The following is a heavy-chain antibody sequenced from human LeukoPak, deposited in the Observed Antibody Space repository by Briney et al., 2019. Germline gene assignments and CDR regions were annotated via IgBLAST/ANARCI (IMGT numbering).Heavy chain of an antibody. CDR3: AGDDYGSSQFDY. CDR1: GYSFTSYW. D-gene: IGHD4-17*01. V-gene: IGHV5-10-1*01. CDR2: IDPSDSYT. Sequence: GESLQISCKGFGYSFTSYWISWVGQMPGKGLEWMGRIDPSDSYTDYSPSLQGHVTISADKSISTAYLQWSSLKASDTAMYYWAGDDYGSSQFDYWGQGTLVTVSS. J-gene: IGHJ4*02.